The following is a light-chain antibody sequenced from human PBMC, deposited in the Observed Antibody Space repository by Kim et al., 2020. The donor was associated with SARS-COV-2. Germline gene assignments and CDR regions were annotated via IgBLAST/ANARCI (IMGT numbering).Light chain of an antibody. Sequence: QSITLSCTGPSSDVESYNLVSWYQHHPGKVPKVVIYEVNKRPSGVSYRFSGSKSGNTASLTISGLQAEDEADYYCCAYAPSSTFVLFGGGTQLTVL. CDR3: CAYAPSSTFVL. CDR2: EVN. CDR1: SSDVESYNL. V-gene: IGLV2-23*02. J-gene: IGLJ3*02.